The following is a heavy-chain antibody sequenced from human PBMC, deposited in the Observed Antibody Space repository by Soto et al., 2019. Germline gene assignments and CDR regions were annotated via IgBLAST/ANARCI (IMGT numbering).Heavy chain of an antibody. CDR3: AVYGYGVSAAAY. Sequence: VGSVRLSCAVSGLTFRNDWLSWVRQAPGKGLEWVANINQDGSERYYVDSVRGRFTISRDNVENSLYLQLNSLRPEDTAVYYCAVYGYGVSAAAYWGQGTLVTVSS. D-gene: IGHD4-17*01. V-gene: IGHV3-7*03. CDR1: GLTFRNDW. J-gene: IGHJ4*02. CDR2: INQDGSER.